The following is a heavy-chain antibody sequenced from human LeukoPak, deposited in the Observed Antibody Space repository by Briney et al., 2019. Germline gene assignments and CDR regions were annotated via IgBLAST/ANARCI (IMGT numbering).Heavy chain of an antibody. J-gene: IGHJ3*02. CDR1: GYTFTGYY. V-gene: IGHV1-2*02. D-gene: IGHD2-21*02. CDR3: ARGVVVTDAFDI. CDR2: INPNSGGT. Sequence: ASVKVSCKASGYTFTGYYMHWVRQAPGQGLEWMGWINPNSGGTNYAQKFQGRVTMTRDTSISTAYMELSRLRSEDTAVYYCARGVVVTDAFDIWGQGTMVTVSS.